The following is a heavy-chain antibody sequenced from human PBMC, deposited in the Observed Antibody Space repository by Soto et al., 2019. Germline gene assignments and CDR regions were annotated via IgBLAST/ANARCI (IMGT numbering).Heavy chain of an antibody. D-gene: IGHD3-3*01. CDR1: TFSFNSYW. Sequence: LRLSCAGSTFSFNSYWMTWVRQAPGKGLEWVASVKEDGGEKYYVGSVKGRFTISRDNAKNSLFLQMNSLRADDTAVYYCARDRYYDFWDDYVHYGLDVWGQGTTVTVS. CDR3: ARDRYYDFWDDYVHYGLDV. J-gene: IGHJ6*02. V-gene: IGHV3-7*01. CDR2: VKEDGGEK.